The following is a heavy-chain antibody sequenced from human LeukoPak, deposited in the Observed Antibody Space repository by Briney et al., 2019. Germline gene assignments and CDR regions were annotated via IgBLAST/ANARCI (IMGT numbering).Heavy chain of an antibody. J-gene: IGHJ4*02. CDR3: ARAPVRGAVAGVDY. Sequence: GRSLRLSCAASGFTFNNYAIHWVRQAPGKGLEWVAVVTYDGNNQYYADSVKGRFTVSRDNSRNTVNLQMNSLRGEDTAVYYCARAPVRGAVAGVDYWGQGTLVTVSS. CDR1: GFTFNNYA. CDR2: VTYDGNNQ. D-gene: IGHD6-19*01. V-gene: IGHV3-30-3*01.